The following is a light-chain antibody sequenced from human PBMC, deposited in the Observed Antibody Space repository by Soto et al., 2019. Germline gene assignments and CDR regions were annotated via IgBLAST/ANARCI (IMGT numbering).Light chain of an antibody. CDR1: QSISDT. Sequence: IVMTQSPATLSVSPGVRATLSCRASQSISDTLAWYQQKPGQAPRLLIYGASRRATSFPARFSGSGSGTDFTLTISRLEPEDFAVYYCQQYGSSAWTFGQGTKVDIK. CDR2: GAS. J-gene: IGKJ1*01. V-gene: IGKV3-15*01. CDR3: QQYGSSAWT.